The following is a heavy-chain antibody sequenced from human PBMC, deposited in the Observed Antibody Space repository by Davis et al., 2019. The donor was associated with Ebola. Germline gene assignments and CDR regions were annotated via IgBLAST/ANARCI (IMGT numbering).Heavy chain of an antibody. CDR3: SRDAREMATNY. D-gene: IGHD5-24*01. V-gene: IGHV3-74*01. J-gene: IGHJ4*02. CDR2: IKTDGSTT. Sequence: GESLKISCAASGFTFSNYWMFWVRQTPGKGLVWVSRIKTDGSTTNYADSVKGRFTISRDNAKNTLYLQMNSLRAEDTAVYFCSRDAREMATNYWGQGTLVTVSS. CDR1: GFTFSNYW.